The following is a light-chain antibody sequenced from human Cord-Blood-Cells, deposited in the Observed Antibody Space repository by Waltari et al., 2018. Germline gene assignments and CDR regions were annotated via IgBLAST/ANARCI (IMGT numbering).Light chain of an antibody. Sequence: IVMTQSPATLSVSPGERATLSCRASQSVSSNLAWYQQKPGQAPRLLIYGASTRPTGIPATLSGSGSETEVTLNISSLQSEDFAVYYCQQYNNRVPYNFGHGTKLAIK. CDR3: QQYNNRVPYN. V-gene: IGKV3-15*01. CDR2: GAS. CDR1: QSVSSN. J-gene: IGKJ2*01.